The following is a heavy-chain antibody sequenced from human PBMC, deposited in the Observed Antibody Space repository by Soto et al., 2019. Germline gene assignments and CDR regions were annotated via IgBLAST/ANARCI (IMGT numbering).Heavy chain of an antibody. D-gene: IGHD3-22*01. V-gene: IGHV1-69*13. Sequence: SVKVSCKASGGTFSSYANSWERQAPGQGLEWMGGIIPIFGTANYAQKFQGGVTITADESTSTAYMELSSLRSEDTAVYYCARVQVGWGDRRYYDSSGYYYYYGMDVWGHGTTVTPSS. CDR1: GGTFSSYA. J-gene: IGHJ6*02. CDR3: ARVQVGWGDRRYYDSSGYYYYYGMDV. CDR2: IIPIFGTA.